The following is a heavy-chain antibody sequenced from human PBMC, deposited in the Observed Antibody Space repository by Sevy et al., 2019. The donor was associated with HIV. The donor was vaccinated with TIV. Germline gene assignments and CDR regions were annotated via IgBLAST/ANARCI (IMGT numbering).Heavy chain of an antibody. D-gene: IGHD3-16*02. CDR2: ISSSSSTI. J-gene: IGHJ2*01. Sequence: GGSLRLSCAASGFTFSSYSMNWVRQAPGKGLEWVSYISSSSSTIYYADSVKGRFTISRDNAKNSLYLQMNSLRAEDTAVYYCARTRPRKYYDYVWGSYRYWYFDLWGRGTLVTVSS. V-gene: IGHV3-48*01. CDR3: ARTRPRKYYDYVWGSYRYWYFDL. CDR1: GFTFSSYS.